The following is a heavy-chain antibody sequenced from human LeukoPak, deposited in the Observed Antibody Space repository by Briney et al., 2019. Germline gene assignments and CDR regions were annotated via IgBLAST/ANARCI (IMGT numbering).Heavy chain of an antibody. CDR3: ARDGVSPMVATAGWFDP. V-gene: IGHV1-69*04. Sequence: ASVKVSCKASGGTFSSYAISWVRQAPGQGLEWMGRIIPILGIANYSHTFQGRVTITADKSTSTASIELSSLRSEDTAVYYCARDGVSPMVATAGWFDPWGQGTLVTVSS. J-gene: IGHJ5*02. CDR1: GGTFSSYA. D-gene: IGHD5-12*01. CDR2: IIPILGIA.